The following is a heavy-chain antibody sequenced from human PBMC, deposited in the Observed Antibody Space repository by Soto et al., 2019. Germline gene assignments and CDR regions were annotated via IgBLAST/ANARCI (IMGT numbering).Heavy chain of an antibody. CDR1: RDTFTSYY. V-gene: IGHV1-46*01. CDR2: INPHGGST. D-gene: IGHD1-26*01. J-gene: IGHJ5*01. CDR3: ARSSGGNFGIIIEGTNWFAP. Sequence: ASVEVSCKAPRDTFTSYYINWVRQAPGQGLEWMGVINPHGGSTAYAQKFKGRVTLTRDTSASTVYMEVSSLTSEDTAMYYCARSSGGNFGIIIEGTNWFAPWGQGTTVTVSS.